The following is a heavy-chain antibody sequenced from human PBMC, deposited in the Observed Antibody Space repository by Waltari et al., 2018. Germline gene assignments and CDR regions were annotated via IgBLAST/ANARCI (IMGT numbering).Heavy chain of an antibody. D-gene: IGHD6-19*01. CDR3: ARHYVSSGWYEDY. CDR1: GGSFSGYY. V-gene: IGHV4-34*01. Sequence: QVQLQQWGAGLLKPSETLSLTCAVYGGSFSGYYWSWIRQPPGKGLEWIGEINHSGSTNHNPSLKSRVTISVDTSKNQFSLKLSSVTAADTAVYYCARHYVSSGWYEDYWGQGTLVTVSS. CDR2: INHSGST. J-gene: IGHJ4*02.